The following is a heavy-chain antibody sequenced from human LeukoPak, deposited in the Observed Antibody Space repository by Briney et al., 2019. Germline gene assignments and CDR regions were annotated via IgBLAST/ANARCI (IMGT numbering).Heavy chain of an antibody. CDR1: GFTFSTYG. CDR3: AKDRDYGDYPSAYYYYMDV. CDR2: IRYDGSNK. D-gene: IGHD4-17*01. V-gene: IGHV3-30*02. J-gene: IGHJ6*03. Sequence: GGSLRLSCAASGFTFSTYGIHWVRQAPGKGLEWVAFIRYDGSNKWYANSVKGRFTISRDNSKNMLYLQMNSLRAEDTAVYHCAKDRDYGDYPSAYYYYMDVWGKGTTVTVSS.